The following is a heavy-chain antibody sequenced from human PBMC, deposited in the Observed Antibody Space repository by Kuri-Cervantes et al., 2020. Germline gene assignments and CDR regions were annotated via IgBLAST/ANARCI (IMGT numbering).Heavy chain of an antibody. V-gene: IGHV3-30-3*01. D-gene: IGHD2-2*01. J-gene: IGHJ6*02. CDR1: GFTFSSYA. CDR3: ARGEDIVVVPAASPYYYYYGMDV. Sequence: GGSLRLSCAASGFTFSSYAMHWVRQAPGKGLEWVAVISYDGSNKYYADSVKGRFTISRDNSKNTLYLQMNSLRAEDTAVYYCARGEDIVVVPAASPYYYYYGMDVWGQGTTVTVSS. CDR2: ISYDGSNK.